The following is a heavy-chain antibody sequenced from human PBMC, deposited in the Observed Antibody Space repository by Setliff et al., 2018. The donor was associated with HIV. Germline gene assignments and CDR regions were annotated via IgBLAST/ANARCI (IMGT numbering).Heavy chain of an antibody. Sequence: PSETLSLTCTVTGGSISTNNFYWGWIRQPPGKGLQWIGSIYFTGDSYYDPSLKSRVTTSVDTSNNQFSLILSPVTAADTAVYYCARQTGLRGCYGSNSLYYFDYWGKGMLVTVSS. CDR2: IYFTGDS. J-gene: IGHJ4*02. CDR3: ARQTGLRGCYGSNSLYYFDY. CDR1: GGSISTNNFY. V-gene: IGHV4-39*01. D-gene: IGHD3-10*01.